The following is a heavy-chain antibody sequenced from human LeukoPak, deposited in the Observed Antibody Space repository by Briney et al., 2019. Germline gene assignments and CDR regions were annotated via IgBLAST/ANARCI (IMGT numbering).Heavy chain of an antibody. D-gene: IGHD6-13*01. J-gene: IGHJ5*02. CDR2: ISGVSTTI. CDR1: GFTFSDYS. V-gene: IGHV3-48*01. CDR3: ARNIPSSWSWGWFDP. Sequence: GGSLRLSCAASGFTFSDYSMNWVRQAPGKGLEWVSYISGVSTTIYYADSVKGRFTISRDNAKNSLYLQMNSLRAEDTAVYYCARNIPSSWSWGWFDPWGQGTLVTVSS.